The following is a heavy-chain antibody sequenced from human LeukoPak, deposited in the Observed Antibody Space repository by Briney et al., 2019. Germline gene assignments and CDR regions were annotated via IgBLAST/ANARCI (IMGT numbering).Heavy chain of an antibody. CDR1: GFTFSSYE. D-gene: IGHD4/OR15-4a*01. Sequence: GGSLRLSCAASGFTFSSYEMNWVRQAPGKGLEWVSYISSSGSTIYYADSVKGRFTISRDNAKNSLYLQMNSLRAEDTAVYYCAKGVDYGRRNCFDPWGQGTLVTVSS. J-gene: IGHJ5*02. CDR3: AKGVDYGRRNCFDP. CDR2: ISSSGSTI. V-gene: IGHV3-48*03.